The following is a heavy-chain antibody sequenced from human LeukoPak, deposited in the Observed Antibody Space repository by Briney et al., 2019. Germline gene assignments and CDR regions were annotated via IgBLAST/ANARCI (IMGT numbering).Heavy chain of an antibody. J-gene: IGHJ4*02. Sequence: SETLSLTCAVYGGSFSGYYWSWIRQPPGKGLEWIGEINHSGSTNYNPSLKSRVTISVDTSKNQFSLKLSSVTAADTAVYYCARGKGYSSSWYVIKGYFDYWGQGTLVTVSS. D-gene: IGHD6-13*01. CDR3: ARGKGYSSSWYVIKGYFDY. CDR1: GGSFSGYY. V-gene: IGHV4-34*01. CDR2: INHSGST.